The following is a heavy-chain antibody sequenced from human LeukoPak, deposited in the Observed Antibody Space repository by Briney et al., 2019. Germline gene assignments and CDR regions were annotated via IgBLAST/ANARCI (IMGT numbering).Heavy chain of an antibody. CDR1: GFTFSDYT. Sequence: GGSLRLSCEVSGFTFSDYTMTWVRQASGKGLEWVSYISTSSSTIYYADSVKGRFIISRDNTKNSLYLQMNSLRAEDTAVYYCARIPSGYTLGYGYYYYYMDVWGKGATVTVSS. CDR3: ARIPSGYTLGYGYYYYYMDV. CDR2: ISTSSSTI. V-gene: IGHV3-48*04. J-gene: IGHJ6*03. D-gene: IGHD5-18*01.